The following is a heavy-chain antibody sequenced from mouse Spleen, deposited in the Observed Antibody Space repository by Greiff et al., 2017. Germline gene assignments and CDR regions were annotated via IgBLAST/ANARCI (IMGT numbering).Heavy chain of an antibody. CDR2: IDPANGNT. D-gene: IGHD2-4*01. CDR1: GFNITDTY. V-gene: IGHV14-3*02. Sequence: VHVKQSGAELVKPGASVKLSCTASGFNITDTYMHWVKKRPEQGLEWIGRIDPANGNTKYDPTFQGKATITADKSSNTAYLQLSSLTSEDTAVYYCARDPIYYDYDGPYYFDYWGQGTTLTVSS. CDR3: ARDPIYYDYDGPYYFDY. J-gene: IGHJ2*01.